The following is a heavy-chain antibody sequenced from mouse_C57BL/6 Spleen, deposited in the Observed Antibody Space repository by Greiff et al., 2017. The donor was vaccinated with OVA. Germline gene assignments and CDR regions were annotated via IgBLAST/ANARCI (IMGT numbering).Heavy chain of an antibody. V-gene: IGHV1-69*01. CDR2: IDPSDSYT. CDR1: GYTFTSYW. D-gene: IGHD2-3*01. CDR3: AKGYDGLYYFDY. J-gene: IGHJ2*01. Sequence: VKLQQPGAELVMPGASVKLSCKASGYTFTSYWMHWVKQRPGQGLEWIGEIDPSDSYTNYNQKFKGKSTLTVDKSSSTAYMQLSSLTSEDSAVYYCAKGYDGLYYFDYWGQGTTLTVSS.